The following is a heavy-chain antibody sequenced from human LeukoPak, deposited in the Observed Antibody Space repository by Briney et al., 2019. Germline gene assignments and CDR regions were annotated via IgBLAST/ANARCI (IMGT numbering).Heavy chain of an antibody. J-gene: IGHJ4*02. CDR2: INHSGST. CDR3: ARGGDTPFDY. Sequence: PSETLSLTCAVYGGSFSGYYWSWIRQPPGKGLEWIGEINHSGSTNYNPSLKGRVTISVDTSKNQFSLKLSSVTAADTAVYYCARGGDTPFDYWGQGTLVTVSS. D-gene: IGHD5-18*01. V-gene: IGHV4-34*01. CDR1: GGSFSGYY.